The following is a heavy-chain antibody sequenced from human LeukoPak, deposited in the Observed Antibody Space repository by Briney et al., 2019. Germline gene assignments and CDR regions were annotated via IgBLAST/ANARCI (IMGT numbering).Heavy chain of an antibody. J-gene: IGHJ4*01. D-gene: IGHD4-23*01. CDR2: INPSGGST. V-gene: IGHV1-46*01. CDR3: AREFRFGGDDY. Sequence: ASVKVSCKASGYTFTSYYMHWVRQAPGQGLEWMGIINPSGGSTSYAQKFQGRVTMTRDTSTSTVYMELSSLRSEDTAVYYGAREFRFGGDDYGGQGTLVTASS. CDR1: GYTFTSYY.